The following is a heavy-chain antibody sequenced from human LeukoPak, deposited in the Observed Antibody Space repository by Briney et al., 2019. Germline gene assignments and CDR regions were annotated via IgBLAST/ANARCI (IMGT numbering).Heavy chain of an antibody. CDR2: IYHSGST. Sequence: PSEALSLTCAVSGYSLSKGFYWGGIRQPPGRGREWIGSIYHSGSTYYNPSLKRPVTLSRDTAKNQFCLNLSSVTAADTAVYYGANLRGLVDGDYSAIDYWGQGTLVTVSS. CDR1: GYSLSKGFY. D-gene: IGHD4-17*01. J-gene: IGHJ4*02. V-gene: IGHV4-38-2*01. CDR3: ANLRGLVDGDYSAIDY.